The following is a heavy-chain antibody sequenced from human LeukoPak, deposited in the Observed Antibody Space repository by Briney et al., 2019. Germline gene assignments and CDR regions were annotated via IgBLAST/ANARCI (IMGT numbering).Heavy chain of an antibody. D-gene: IGHD1-14*01. CDR3: ARVRIDY. CDR2: IKDDGSEK. CDR1: GFTFSSYW. J-gene: IGHJ4*02. V-gene: IGHV3-7*04. Sequence: GGSLRLSCVGSGFTFSSYWMTWVRPAPGKGLEWVANIKDDGSEKYSVDSVKGRFSMYRDNAKNLLYLQRSSLRAEDTAVYYCARVRIDYWGQGTLVTVSS.